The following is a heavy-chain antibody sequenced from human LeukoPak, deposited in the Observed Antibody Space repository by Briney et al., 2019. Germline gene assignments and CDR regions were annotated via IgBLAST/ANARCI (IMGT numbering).Heavy chain of an antibody. CDR2: MNPNSGNT. CDR1: GYSFTSYD. CDR3: ARVPRWGDRFDP. D-gene: IGHD3-10*01. Sequence: GASVKVSCKASGYSFTSYDINWVRQATGQGLEWMGWMNPNSGNTGYAQKFQGRVTMTRSTSISTAYMELSSLRSEDTAVYYCARVPRWGDRFDPWGQGTLVTVSS. J-gene: IGHJ5*02. V-gene: IGHV1-8*01.